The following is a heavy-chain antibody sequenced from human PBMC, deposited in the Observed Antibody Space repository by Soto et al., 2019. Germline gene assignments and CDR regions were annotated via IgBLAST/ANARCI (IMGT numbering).Heavy chain of an antibody. J-gene: IGHJ6*02. V-gene: IGHV3-48*01. CDR3: ERVYERWVVNSYFYGMDV. CDR2: ISSSSSTI. Sequence: EVQLVESGGGLVQPGGSLRLSCAASGFTFSSYSMNWVRQAPGKGLEWVSYISSSSSTIYYADSVKGRFTISRDNANNSLYLQMNSQRAKATAVYYCERVYERWVVNSYFYGMDVWGQGTTVTVSS. D-gene: IGHD2-15*01. CDR1: GFTFSSYS.